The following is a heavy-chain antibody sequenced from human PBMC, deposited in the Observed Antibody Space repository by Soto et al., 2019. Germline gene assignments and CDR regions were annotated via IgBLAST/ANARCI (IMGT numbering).Heavy chain of an antibody. D-gene: IGHD3-9*01. V-gene: IGHV1-69*05. J-gene: IGHJ4*02. CDR1: VGTFSTYD. Sequence: SVQVSCKASVGTFSTYDISWVRQAPGQGLEWMGGIIPIFGTANYAQKLQGRVTITRDTSASTAYMELSSLRSEDTAVYYCVRWRYAEGIDYCGQGTLVTVSS. CDR3: VRWRYAEGIDY. CDR2: IIPIFGTA.